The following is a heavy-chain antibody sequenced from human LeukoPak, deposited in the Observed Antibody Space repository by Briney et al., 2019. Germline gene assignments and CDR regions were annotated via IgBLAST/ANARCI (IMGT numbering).Heavy chain of an antibody. CDR2: ISYDGSNK. V-gene: IGHV3-30-3*01. CDR1: GFTFSSYA. J-gene: IGHJ4*02. D-gene: IGHD4-17*01. CDR3: ASSPWTVTSRYFDY. Sequence: GGSLRLSCAASGFTFSSYAMHWVRQAPGKGLEWVAVISYDGSNKYYADSVKGRFTISRDNSKNTLYLQMNSLRAEDTAVYYCASSPWTVTSRYFDYWGQGTLVTVSS.